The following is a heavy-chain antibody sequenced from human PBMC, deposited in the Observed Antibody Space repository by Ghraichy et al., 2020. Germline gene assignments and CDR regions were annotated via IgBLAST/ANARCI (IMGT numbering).Heavy chain of an antibody. D-gene: IGHD4-17*01. CDR1: GFTFSGSA. Sequence: LSLTCAASGFTFSGSAIHWVRQASGKGLEWVGRIKSKTNNYATAYAVSVKGRFTVSRDDSKNTAYLQMNSLKTEDTAVYYCTRGSDYAIDYWGQGTLVIVSS. CDR2: IKSKTNNYAT. CDR3: TRGSDYAIDY. V-gene: IGHV3-73*01. J-gene: IGHJ4*02.